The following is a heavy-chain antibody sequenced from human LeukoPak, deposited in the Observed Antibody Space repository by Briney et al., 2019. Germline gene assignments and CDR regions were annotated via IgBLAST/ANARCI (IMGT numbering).Heavy chain of an antibody. CDR3: AKPRDSGGSWGYDN. V-gene: IGHV3-23*01. Sequence: GGSLRLSCAASGFTFSSYAMSWVRHAPGKWLEWISGISGSGGGTDYADSVKGRFTISRDNSKNTLYLQMNSLRAEDSAVYYCAKPRDSGGSWGYDNWGQGTLVTVSS. CDR1: GFTFSSYA. CDR2: ISGSGGGT. J-gene: IGHJ4*02. D-gene: IGHD2-15*01.